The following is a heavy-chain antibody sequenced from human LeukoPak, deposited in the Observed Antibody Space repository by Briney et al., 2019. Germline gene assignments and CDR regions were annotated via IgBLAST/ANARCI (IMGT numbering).Heavy chain of an antibody. CDR1: GGSFSGYY. V-gene: IGHV4-34*01. J-gene: IGHJ3*02. CDR2: INHSGST. CDR3: ARGLYDSSGYYIDAFDI. D-gene: IGHD3-22*01. Sequence: SETLSLTCAVYGGSFSGYYWSWIRQPPGKGLEWIGEINHSGSTNYNPSLESRVTISVDTSKKQFSLKLSSVTAADTAVYYCARGLYDSSGYYIDAFDIWGQGTMVTVSS.